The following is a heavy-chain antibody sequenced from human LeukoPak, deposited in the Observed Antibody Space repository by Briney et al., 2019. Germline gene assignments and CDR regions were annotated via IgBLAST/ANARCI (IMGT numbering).Heavy chain of an antibody. Sequence: GGSLRLSCAASGFTFSDHYMDWVRQAPGRGLEWVGRTRNKANSYTTEYAASVKGRFTISRDDSKNSLYLQMKSLKTEDTAVYYCAREWYSGSFVDYWGQGTLVTVSS. CDR2: TRNKANSYTT. V-gene: IGHV3-72*01. CDR1: GFTFSDHY. D-gene: IGHD1-26*01. CDR3: AREWYSGSFVDY. J-gene: IGHJ4*02.